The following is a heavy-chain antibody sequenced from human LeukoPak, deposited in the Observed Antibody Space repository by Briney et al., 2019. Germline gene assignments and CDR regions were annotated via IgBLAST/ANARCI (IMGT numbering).Heavy chain of an antibody. CDR3: ATYIVGATQA. V-gene: IGHV4-34*01. D-gene: IGHD1-26*01. CDR1: GGSFSGYY. J-gene: IGHJ5*02. Sequence: SETLSLTCAVYGGSFSGYYWSWIRQPPGKGLEWIGEINHSGSTNYNPSLKSRATISVDTSKNQFSLKLSSVTAADTAVYYCATYIVGATQAWGQGTLVTVSS. CDR2: INHSGST.